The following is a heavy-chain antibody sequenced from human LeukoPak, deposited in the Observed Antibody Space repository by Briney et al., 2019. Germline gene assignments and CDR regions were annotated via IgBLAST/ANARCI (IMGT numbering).Heavy chain of an antibody. J-gene: IGHJ4*02. V-gene: IGHV3-48*04. D-gene: IGHD2-15*01. Sequence: PGGSLRLSCAASGFTFSSYSMNWVRQAPGKGLECISYISSSSTTIYYADSVKGRFTISRDNAKNSLYLQMNSLRAEDTAVYYCARCGGSYSFDYWGQGTLVTVSS. CDR2: ISSSSTTI. CDR3: ARCGGSYSFDY. CDR1: GFTFSSYS.